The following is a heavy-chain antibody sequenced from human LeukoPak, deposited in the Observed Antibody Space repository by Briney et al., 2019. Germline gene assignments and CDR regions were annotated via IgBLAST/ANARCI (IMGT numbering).Heavy chain of an antibody. V-gene: IGHV4-59*01. CDR1: GGSISSYY. J-gene: IGHJ4*02. D-gene: IGHD3-10*01. Sequence: SETLSLTCTVSGGSISSYYWSWIRQPPGKGLEWIGYIYYSGSTNYNPSLKSRVTISVDTSKNQFSLKLSSVTAADTAVYYRARVVWFGELFDYWGQGTLVTVSS. CDR3: ARVVWFGELFDY. CDR2: IYYSGST.